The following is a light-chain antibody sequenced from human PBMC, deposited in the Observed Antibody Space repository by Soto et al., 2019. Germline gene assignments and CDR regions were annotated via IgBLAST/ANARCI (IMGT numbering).Light chain of an antibody. Sequence: QSVLTQQPSASGTPGQRVTISCSGSNSNIGSNTVNWYQQLPGTAPKLLIYSNNQRPSGVPDRFSGSKSGTSASLAISGLQSEDEADYYCAAWDDNLNGPHWVFGGGTKLTVL. CDR3: AAWDDNLNGPHWV. J-gene: IGLJ3*02. CDR2: SNN. CDR1: NSNIGSNT. V-gene: IGLV1-44*01.